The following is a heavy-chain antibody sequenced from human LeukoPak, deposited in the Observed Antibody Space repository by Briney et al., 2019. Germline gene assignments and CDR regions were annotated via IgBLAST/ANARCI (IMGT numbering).Heavy chain of an antibody. Sequence: SETLSLTCTVSGGSISGDYWSWIRQPPGKGLEWIGYVYYTGSTNYNPSLKSRVTISVDTSKNQFSLKLSSVTAADTAVYYCARLQGGSTAVFDYWAREPWSPSPQ. V-gene: IGHV4-59*01. CDR3: ARLQGGSTAVFDY. D-gene: IGHD1-26*01. CDR2: VYYTGST. J-gene: IGHJ4*02. CDR1: GGSISGDY.